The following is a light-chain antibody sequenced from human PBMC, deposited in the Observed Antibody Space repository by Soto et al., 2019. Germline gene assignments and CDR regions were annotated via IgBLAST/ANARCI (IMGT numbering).Light chain of an antibody. J-gene: IGLJ2*01. CDR2: GNT. CDR1: SSNIGAGYD. V-gene: IGLV1-40*01. CDR3: QPFDSSLSDSV. Sequence: QSVLTQPPSVSGAPGQRVTISCTGSSSNIGAGYDVHWYQQLPGTAPKLLIYGNTNRPSGVPDRFSGSKSGTSASLAITGLQAEDEADYYCQPFDSSLSDSVFGGGTKLTVL.